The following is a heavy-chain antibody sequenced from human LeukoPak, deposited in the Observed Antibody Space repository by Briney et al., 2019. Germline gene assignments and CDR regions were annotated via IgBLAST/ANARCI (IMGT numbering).Heavy chain of an antibody. CDR2: IRFDGSNK. Sequence: PGGSLRLSCAASGFTFSSYGMHWVRQAPGKGLEWVAFIRFDGSNKFYADSVKGRFTISRDNSKNTLYLQMNSLRAEDTAVYYCARDWTGTTAYWGQGTLVTVSS. CDR1: GFTFSSYG. D-gene: IGHD1-7*01. CDR3: ARDWTGTTAY. V-gene: IGHV3-30*02. J-gene: IGHJ4*02.